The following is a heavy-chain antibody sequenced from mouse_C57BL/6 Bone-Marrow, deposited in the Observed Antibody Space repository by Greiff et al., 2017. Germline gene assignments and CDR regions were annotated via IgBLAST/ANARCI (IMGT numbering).Heavy chain of an antibody. CDR2: IDPENGDT. J-gene: IGHJ3*01. CDR1: GFNIKDDY. Sequence: VQLQQSGAELVRPGASVKLSCTASGFNIKDDYMHWVKQRPEQGLEWIGWIDPENGDTEYASKFQGKATITADTSSNTAYLQLSSLTSEDTAVYYGTIYYYVSWFAYWGQGTLVTVSA. CDR3: TIYYYVSWFAY. V-gene: IGHV14-4*01. D-gene: IGHD1-1*01.